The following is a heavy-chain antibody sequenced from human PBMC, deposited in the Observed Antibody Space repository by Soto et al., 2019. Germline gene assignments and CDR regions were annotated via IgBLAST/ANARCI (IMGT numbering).Heavy chain of an antibody. J-gene: IGHJ4*02. CDR2: ISGNGGNT. D-gene: IGHD5-18*01. V-gene: IGHV3-23*01. Sequence: GGSLRLSCAASGFTLRSYAMSWVRQAPGKGLEWVSAISGNGGNTYYADSVKGRFTISRDNSKNMLFLQMNSLRLEDTAVYYCAKDCRTMDTAMSFDHWGQGILVTVSS. CDR3: AKDCRTMDTAMSFDH. CDR1: GFTLRSYA.